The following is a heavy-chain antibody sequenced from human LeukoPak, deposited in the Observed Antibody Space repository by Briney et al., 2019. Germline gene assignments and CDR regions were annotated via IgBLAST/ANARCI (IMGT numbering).Heavy chain of an antibody. J-gene: IGHJ4*02. Sequence: PGGSLRLSCAASGFTFSSYSMNWVRQAPGKGLEWVSYISSSGSTIYYADSVKGRFTISRDNAKNSLYLQMNSLRAEDTAVYYCARSAALYAMVGFFFDYWGQGTLVTVSS. V-gene: IGHV3-48*04. CDR2: ISSSGSTI. D-gene: IGHD2-15*01. CDR1: GFTFSSYS. CDR3: ARSAALYAMVGFFFDY.